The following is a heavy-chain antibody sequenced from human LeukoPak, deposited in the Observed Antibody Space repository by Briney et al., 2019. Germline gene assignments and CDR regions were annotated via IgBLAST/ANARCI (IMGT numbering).Heavy chain of an antibody. Sequence: GGSLRLSCAASGFTFSNYGMHWVRQAPGKGLEWVAVIPYEGSNKYYADSVKGRFTIPRDHSKNALDLQMNSLRAEDTVGYYCAKEQSITSMDVWGQGATVTVSS. D-gene: IGHD1-14*01. CDR2: IPYEGSNK. CDR1: GFTFSNYG. CDR3: AKEQSITSMDV. J-gene: IGHJ6*01. V-gene: IGHV3-30*18.